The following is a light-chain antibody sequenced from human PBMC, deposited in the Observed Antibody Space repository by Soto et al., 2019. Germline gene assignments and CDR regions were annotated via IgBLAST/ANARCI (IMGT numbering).Light chain of an antibody. Sequence: EIVMTQSPATLSVSPGARATLSCRASQSVSSNLAWYQKKPGQAPRLLFYGASTRATGIPARFSGSWSGTEFTLTISSLQSEDFAVDYCQQYNKWPRTFGQGPKVEIK. V-gene: IGKV3-15*01. CDR3: QQYNKWPRT. J-gene: IGKJ1*01. CDR2: GAS. CDR1: QSVSSN.